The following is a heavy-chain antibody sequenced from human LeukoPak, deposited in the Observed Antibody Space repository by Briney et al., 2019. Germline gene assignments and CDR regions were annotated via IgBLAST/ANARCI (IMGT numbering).Heavy chain of an antibody. D-gene: IGHD6-13*01. CDR1: GFTFSDYY. CDR2: ISSSGSTI. J-gene: IGHJ4*02. Sequence: GGSLRLSCAASGFTFSDYYMSWIRQAPGKGLEWVSYISSSGSTIYYADSVKGRFTISRDNSKNTLYLQMNSLRAEDTAVYYCARDGSLAAAGTFDYWGQGTLVTVSS. V-gene: IGHV3-11*04. CDR3: ARDGSLAAAGTFDY.